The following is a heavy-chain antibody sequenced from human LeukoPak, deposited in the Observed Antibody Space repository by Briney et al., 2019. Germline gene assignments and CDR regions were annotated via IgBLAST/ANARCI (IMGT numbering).Heavy chain of an antibody. Sequence: ASVKVSCKGSGYIFTGYFMHWVRQAPEQGPEWMGRINPNSGGTNYAQKFQDRVTMTRDTSISTAYMELSSLRSDDTAVYYCARDLSSTSNWELDYWGQGTLVTVSS. V-gene: IGHV1-2*06. CDR2: INPNSGGT. D-gene: IGHD1-26*01. CDR3: ARDLSSTSNWELDY. J-gene: IGHJ4*02. CDR1: GYIFTGYF.